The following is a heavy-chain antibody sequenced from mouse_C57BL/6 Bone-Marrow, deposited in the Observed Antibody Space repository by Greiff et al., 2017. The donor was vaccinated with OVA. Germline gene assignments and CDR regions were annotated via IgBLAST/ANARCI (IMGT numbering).Heavy chain of an antibody. Sequence: EVQLQQSGAELVRPGASVKLSCTASGFNIKDDYMHWVKQRPEQGLEWIGWIDPENGDTEYASKFQGKATITADTSSNTAYLQLSSLTSEDTAVYYYTTDYSNSGAMDYWGQGTSVTVAS. D-gene: IGHD2-5*01. CDR3: TTDYSNSGAMDY. CDR1: GFNIKDDY. J-gene: IGHJ4*01. V-gene: IGHV14-4*01. CDR2: IDPENGDT.